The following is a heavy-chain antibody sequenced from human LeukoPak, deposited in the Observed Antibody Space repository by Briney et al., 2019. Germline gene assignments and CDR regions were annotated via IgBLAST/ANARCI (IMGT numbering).Heavy chain of an antibody. Sequence: GASVKVSCKASGYTFIDYYMHWVRQAPGQGLEWMGWINPNSGGTDYAQKFQGRVTMTRDTSISTAYMELSKLRSDDTAVYYCARGKSSPSGYWGQGTLVTVSS. V-gene: IGHV1-2*02. J-gene: IGHJ4*02. D-gene: IGHD6-6*01. CDR2: INPNSGGT. CDR3: ARGKSSPSGY. CDR1: GYTFIDYY.